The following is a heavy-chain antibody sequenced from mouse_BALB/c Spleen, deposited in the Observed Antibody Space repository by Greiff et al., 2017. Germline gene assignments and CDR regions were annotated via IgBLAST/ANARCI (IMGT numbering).Heavy chain of an antibody. CDR1: GYTFTDYA. Sequence: QVQLKESGAELVRPGVSVKISCKGSGYTFTDYAMHWVKQSHAKSLEWIGVISTYYGDASYNQKFKGKATMTVDKSSSTAYMELARLTSEDSAIYYCARNYEFLYAMDYWGQGTSVTVSS. J-gene: IGHJ4*01. V-gene: IGHV1S137*01. CDR3: ARNYEFLYAMDY. D-gene: IGHD2-4*01. CDR2: ISTYYGDA.